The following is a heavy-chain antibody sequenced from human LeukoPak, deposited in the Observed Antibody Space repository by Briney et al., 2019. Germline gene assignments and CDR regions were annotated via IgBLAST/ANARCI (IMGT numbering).Heavy chain of an antibody. V-gene: IGHV3-7*01. Sequence: PGGSLRLSCAASGFPFSSYWMNWARQAPGKGLEWVANIKENGGERYYVDSVKGRFTISRDNANNSLYLKMNSLRAEDTAVYYCARGYYYGSGSNWFDPWGQGTLVTVSS. J-gene: IGHJ5*02. CDR2: IKENGGER. CDR1: GFPFSSYW. CDR3: ARGYYYGSGSNWFDP. D-gene: IGHD3-10*01.